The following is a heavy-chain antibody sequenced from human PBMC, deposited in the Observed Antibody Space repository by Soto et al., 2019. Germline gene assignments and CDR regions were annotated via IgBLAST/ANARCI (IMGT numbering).Heavy chain of an antibody. J-gene: IGHJ6*03. D-gene: IGHD6-6*01. Sequence: PGESLKISCKGSGYSFTSYWIGWVRQMPGKGLEWMGIIYPGDSDTRYSPSFQGQVTISADKSISTAYLQWSSLKASDTAMYYCARALGKQLPGYGFWYYYYMDVWGKGTTVTVSS. CDR3: ARALGKQLPGYGFWYYYYMDV. CDR2: IYPGDSDT. V-gene: IGHV5-51*01. CDR1: GYSFTSYW.